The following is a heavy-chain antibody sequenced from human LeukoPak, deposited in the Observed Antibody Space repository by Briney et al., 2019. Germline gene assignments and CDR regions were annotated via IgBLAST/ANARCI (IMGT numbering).Heavy chain of an antibody. Sequence: SSETLSLTCTVSGGSISSSSYYWGWIRQPPGKGLEWIGSIYYSGSTYYNPSLKSRVTISVDTSKNQFSLKLSSVTAADTAVYYCARDWDYVWGSTDYWGQGTLVTVSS. CDR3: ARDWDYVWGSTDY. J-gene: IGHJ4*02. V-gene: IGHV4-39*07. CDR1: GGSISSSSYY. CDR2: IYYSGST. D-gene: IGHD3-16*01.